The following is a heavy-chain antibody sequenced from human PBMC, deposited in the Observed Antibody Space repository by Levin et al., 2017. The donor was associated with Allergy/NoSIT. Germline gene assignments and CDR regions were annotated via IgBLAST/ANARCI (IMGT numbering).Heavy chain of an antibody. Sequence: GESLKISCAASGFTFSSYSMNWVRQAPGKGLEWVSYISSSSSTIYYADSVKGRFTISRDNAKNSLYLQMNSLRDEDTAVYYCAREAVYCSGGSCLYYYYGMDVWGQGTTVTVSS. J-gene: IGHJ6*02. CDR3: AREAVYCSGGSCLYYYYGMDV. CDR1: GFTFSSYS. V-gene: IGHV3-48*02. CDR2: ISSSSSTI. D-gene: IGHD2-15*01.